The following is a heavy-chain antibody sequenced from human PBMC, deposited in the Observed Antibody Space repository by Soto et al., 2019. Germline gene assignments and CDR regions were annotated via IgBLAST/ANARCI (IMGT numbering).Heavy chain of an antibody. D-gene: IGHD2-2*02. Sequence: QVQLQESGPGLVKPSQTLSLTCSVSGVSITSNDFFWSWIRQSPGKGLEWLGYIYHTESTYTNPSLTNRVSLSVDRSKNQFYLRLRSVTAADTAVYYCVGAIVPAAIKNWRQGTLVTVSS. J-gene: IGHJ4*02. CDR2: IYHTEST. CDR1: GVSITSNDFF. V-gene: IGHV4-30-4*01. CDR3: VGAIVPAAIKN.